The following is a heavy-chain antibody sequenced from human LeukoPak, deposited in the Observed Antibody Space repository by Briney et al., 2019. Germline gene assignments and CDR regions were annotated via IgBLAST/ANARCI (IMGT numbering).Heavy chain of an antibody. Sequence: KPSETLSLTCAVYGGSFSGYYWSWIRQPPGRGLEWIGEINHSGSTNYNPSLKSRVTISVDTSKNQFSLKLTSVTAADTAVYYCARAPYSGYDSGFDYWGQGTLVTVSS. CDR3: ARAPYSGYDSGFDY. D-gene: IGHD5-12*01. J-gene: IGHJ4*02. CDR1: GGSFSGYY. CDR2: INHSGST. V-gene: IGHV4-34*09.